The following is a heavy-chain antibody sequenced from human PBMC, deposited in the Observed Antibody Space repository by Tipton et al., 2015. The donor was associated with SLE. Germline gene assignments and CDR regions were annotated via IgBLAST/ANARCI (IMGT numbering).Heavy chain of an antibody. CDR3: ARGGVYHDYSGNFDY. D-gene: IGHD3-22*01. V-gene: IGHV4-59*01. Sequence: PGLVKPSETLSLTCTVSGGSINNYYWSWIRQPPGKGLEWIGYIYHSGITHYNPSLKSRVTISLDPSKNQFSLKLSSMTAADTAIYYCARGGVYHDYSGNFDYWGQGTLVTASS. J-gene: IGHJ4*02. CDR1: GGSINNYY. CDR2: IYHSGIT.